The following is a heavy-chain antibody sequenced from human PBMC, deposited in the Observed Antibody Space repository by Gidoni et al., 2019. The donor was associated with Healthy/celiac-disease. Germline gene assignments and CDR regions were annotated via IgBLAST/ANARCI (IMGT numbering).Heavy chain of an antibody. V-gene: IGHV3-23*01. D-gene: IGHD3-22*01. CDR2: ISGSGGST. Sequence: EVQLLESGGGLVQPGGSLRLSGAASGFTFSSYAMSWVRQAPGKGLEWVSAISGSGGSTYYADSVKGRFTISRDNSKNTLYLQMNSLRAEDTAVYYCAKAYYDSSGGAADLWGRGTLVTVSS. CDR3: AKAYYDSSGGAADL. CDR1: GFTFSSYA. J-gene: IGHJ2*01.